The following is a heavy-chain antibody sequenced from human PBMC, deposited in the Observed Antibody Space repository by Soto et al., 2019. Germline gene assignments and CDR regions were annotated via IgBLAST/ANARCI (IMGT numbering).Heavy chain of an antibody. J-gene: IGHJ4*02. D-gene: IGHD6-13*01. CDR1: GFTFSSYA. V-gene: IGHV3-23*01. CDR3: AKVLYSSSWSRAADY. CDR2: ISGSGGST. Sequence: PGGSLRLSCAASGFTFSSYAMSWVRQAPGKGLEWVSAISGSGGSTYYADSVKGRFTISRDNSKNTLYLQMNSLRAEDTAVYYCAKVLYSSSWSRAADYWGQGTLVTVSS.